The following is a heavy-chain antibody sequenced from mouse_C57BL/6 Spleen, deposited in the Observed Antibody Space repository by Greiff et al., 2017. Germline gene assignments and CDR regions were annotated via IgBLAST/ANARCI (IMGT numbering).Heavy chain of an antibody. V-gene: IGHV1-69*01. CDR1: GYTFTSYW. Sequence: QVQLQQPGAELVMPGASVKLSCKASGYTFTSYWMHWVKQRPGQGLEWIGEIDPSDSYTNYNQKFKGKSTLTVDKSSSTAYMQLSSLTSEDSAVYYCARGTGTWGAGYWGQGTTLTVSS. D-gene: IGHD4-1*01. J-gene: IGHJ2*01. CDR3: ARGTGTWGAGY. CDR2: IDPSDSYT.